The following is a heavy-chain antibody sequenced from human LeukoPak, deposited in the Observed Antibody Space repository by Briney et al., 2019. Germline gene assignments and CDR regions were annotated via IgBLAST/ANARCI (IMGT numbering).Heavy chain of an antibody. J-gene: IGHJ6*02. CDR1: GYTFTSYG. Sequence: ASVKVSCKASGYTFTSYGISWVRQAPGQGLEWMGWISAYNGNTNYAQKLQGRVTMTTDTSTSTAYMELRSLRSDDTAVYYCARSPLGYCTNGVCYTGPYGMDVWGQGTTVTVSS. CDR2: ISAYNGNT. CDR3: ARSPLGYCTNGVCYTGPYGMDV. V-gene: IGHV1-18*01. D-gene: IGHD2-8*01.